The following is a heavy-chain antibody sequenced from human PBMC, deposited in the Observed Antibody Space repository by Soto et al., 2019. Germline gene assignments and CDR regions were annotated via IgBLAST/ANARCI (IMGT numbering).Heavy chain of an antibody. V-gene: IGHV3-73*02. CDR2: IRSRPHNYAT. Sequence: EVHLVESRGGLVQIGGSLKLSCATSGLNFSGSAMHWARQASGKGLEWVGRIRSRPHNYATTYAASVEGRFTISRDDSKNTVYLQMNGLKTEDTAVYYCTTERDYWGRGTLVTVSS. CDR1: GLNFSGSA. J-gene: IGHJ4*02. CDR3: TTERDY.